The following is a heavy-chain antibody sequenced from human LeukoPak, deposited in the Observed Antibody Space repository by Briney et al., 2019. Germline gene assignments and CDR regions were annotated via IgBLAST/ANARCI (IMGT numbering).Heavy chain of an antibody. V-gene: IGHV1-46*01. D-gene: IGHD1-26*01. Sequence: ASVKVSCKASGYTFTSYYMHWVRQAPGQGLEWMGIINPSGGSTSYAQKFQGRVTMTRDMPASTDYMELSSLRSEDTAVYYCARDNSVGDYAWWFDPWGQGTLVTVPS. J-gene: IGHJ5*02. CDR1: GYTFTSYY. CDR2: INPSGGST. CDR3: ARDNSVGDYAWWFDP.